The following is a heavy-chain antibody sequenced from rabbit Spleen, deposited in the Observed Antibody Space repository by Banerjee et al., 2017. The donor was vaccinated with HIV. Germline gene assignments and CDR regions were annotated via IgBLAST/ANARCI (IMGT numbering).Heavy chain of an antibody. V-gene: IGHV1S39*01. CDR3: ARDTGSSFSSYGMDL. CDR1: GFDLSGYG. D-gene: IGHD8-1*01. CDR2: IDPLFGTT. J-gene: IGHJ6*01. Sequence: QEQVVESGGGLVQPGGSLKLSCKASGFDLSGYGVSWVRQAPGKGLEWIGYIDPLFGTTYYASWVKGRFTISKTSSTTVTLQMTSLTAADTATYFCARDTGSSFSSYGMDLWGQGTLVTVS.